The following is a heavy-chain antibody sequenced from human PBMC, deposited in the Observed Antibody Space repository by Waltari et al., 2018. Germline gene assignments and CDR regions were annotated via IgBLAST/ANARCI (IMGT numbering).Heavy chain of an antibody. CDR1: GFTFSSYS. CDR2: ISSSSSYI. V-gene: IGHV3-21*01. Sequence: EVQLVESGGGLVKPGGSLRLSCAASGFTFSSYSMNWVRQAPGKGLEWVSSISSSSSYIYYADSVKGRFTISRDNAKNSLYLQMNSLRAEDTAVYYCARVSGSYYDAFDIWGQGTMVTVSS. D-gene: IGHD1-26*01. J-gene: IGHJ3*02. CDR3: ARVSGSYYDAFDI.